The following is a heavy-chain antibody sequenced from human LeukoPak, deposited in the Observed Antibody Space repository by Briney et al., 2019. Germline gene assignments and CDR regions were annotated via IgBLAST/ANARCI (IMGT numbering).Heavy chain of an antibody. CDR1: GGSISSHY. CDR2: IYYTGTT. Sequence: PETLSLTCSVSGGSISSHYWSWIRQPPGKELEWIGYIYYTGTTNYKPSLKSRVTMSVDTSKNQFSLKLSSVTAADTAVYYCATYSTTWYWYFWGQGTLVTVSS. J-gene: IGHJ4*02. D-gene: IGHD6-13*01. CDR3: ATYSTTWYWYF. V-gene: IGHV4-59*11.